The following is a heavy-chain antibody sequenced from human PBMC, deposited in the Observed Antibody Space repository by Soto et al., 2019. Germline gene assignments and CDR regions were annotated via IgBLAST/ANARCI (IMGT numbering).Heavy chain of an antibody. CDR1: GFTFSTNYG. V-gene: IGHV3-23*01. J-gene: IGHJ4*02. CDR3: AKKCRWSCPFDY. Sequence: GGSLRLSCVGSGFTFSTNYGLAWVRQARGKGLEWVSSISGSGDGIAYADSVKGRFTISTDSSKNTLYLQMNNLRADDTAVYFCAKKCRWSCPFDYWGQGTLVTVSS. D-gene: IGHD1-26*01. CDR2: ISGSGDGI.